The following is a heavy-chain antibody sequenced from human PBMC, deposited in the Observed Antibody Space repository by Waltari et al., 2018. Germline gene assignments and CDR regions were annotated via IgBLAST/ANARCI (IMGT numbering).Heavy chain of an antibody. D-gene: IGHD4-17*01. CDR1: GGSISSYY. V-gene: IGHV4-59*12. Sequence: VQLQESGPGLVKPSETLSLTCTVSGGSISSYYWSWIRQPAGKGLEWIGYIYYSGSTNYNPSLKSRVTISVDTSKNQFSLKLSSVTAADTAVYYCARTVTTGTADADYWGQGTLVTVSS. CDR3: ARTVTTGTADADY. J-gene: IGHJ4*02. CDR2: IYYSGST.